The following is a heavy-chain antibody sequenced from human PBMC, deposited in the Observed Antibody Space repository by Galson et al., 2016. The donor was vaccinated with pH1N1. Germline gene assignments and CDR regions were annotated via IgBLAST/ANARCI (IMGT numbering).Heavy chain of an antibody. J-gene: IGHJ3*01. CDR1: GFPISSSGMG. D-gene: IGHD3-16*01. V-gene: IGHV2-5*02. CDR2: IYWDDDK. CDR3: AHREVMITNAFDF. Sequence: PALVKPTQTLTLTCTFSGFPISSSGMGVGWIRQPPGKALEWLAVIYWDDDKRYSPSLKSRLTITKDTSKNHVVLTMTNMDPMDTATYYCAHREVMITNAFDFWGQGTMVTVSS.